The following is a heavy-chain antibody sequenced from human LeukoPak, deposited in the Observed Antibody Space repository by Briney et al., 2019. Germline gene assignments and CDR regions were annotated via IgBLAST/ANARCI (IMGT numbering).Heavy chain of an antibody. Sequence: SETLSLTCTVSGGSISSYYWSWIRQPPGKGLEWIGYIYYSGSTNYNPSLKGRVTISVDTSKNQFSLKLSSVTAADTAVYYCARDSLWAGMDVWGQGTTVTVSS. CDR1: GGSISSYY. CDR3: ARDSLWAGMDV. CDR2: IYYSGST. V-gene: IGHV4-59*01. J-gene: IGHJ6*02. D-gene: IGHD7-27*01.